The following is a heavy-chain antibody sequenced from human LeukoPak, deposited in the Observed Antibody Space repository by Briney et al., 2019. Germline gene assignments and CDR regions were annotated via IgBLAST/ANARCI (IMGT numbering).Heavy chain of an antibody. CDR1: GGTFSSYA. D-gene: IGHD5-18*01. CDR3: ARDMTDPRGPVDTALVNWFDP. Sequence: SAKVSCKASGGTFSSYAISWVRQAPGQGLEWMGGIIPIFGTANYAQKFQGRVTITADESTSTAYMELSSLRSEDTAVYYCARDMTDPRGPVDTALVNWFDPWGQGTLVTVSS. V-gene: IGHV1-69*13. CDR2: IIPIFGTA. J-gene: IGHJ5*02.